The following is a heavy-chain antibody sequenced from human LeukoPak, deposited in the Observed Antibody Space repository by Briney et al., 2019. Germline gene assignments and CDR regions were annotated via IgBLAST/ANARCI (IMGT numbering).Heavy chain of an antibody. J-gene: IGHJ4*02. CDR3: ARDNDWAFDY. CDR2: INHNGKTI. Sequence: GGSLRLSCAVSGFTFSSYVMSWVRQAPGKGLEWVSYINHNGKTIYYADSVKGRFTISRDNAKNSLYLQMNSLRDEDTAVYYCARDNDWAFDYWGQGTLVTVSS. D-gene: IGHD3-9*01. CDR1: GFTFSSYV. V-gene: IGHV3-48*02.